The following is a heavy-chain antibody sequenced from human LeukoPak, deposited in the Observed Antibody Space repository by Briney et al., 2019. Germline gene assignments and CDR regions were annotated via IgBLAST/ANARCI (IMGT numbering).Heavy chain of an antibody. Sequence: SETLSLTCTVSGGSISSYYWSWIRQPPGKGLERIGYIYYSWSTNYNPSLKSRVTISVDTSKNQFSLKLSPVTAADTAVYYCARSYYSSTSCYAGFDYWGQGTLVTVSS. V-gene: IGHV4-59*01. D-gene: IGHD2-2*01. J-gene: IGHJ4*02. CDR1: GGSISSYY. CDR3: ARSYYSSTSCYAGFDY. CDR2: IYYSWST.